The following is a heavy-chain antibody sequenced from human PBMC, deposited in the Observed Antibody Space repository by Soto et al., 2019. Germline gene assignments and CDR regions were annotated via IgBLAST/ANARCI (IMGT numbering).Heavy chain of an antibody. V-gene: IGHV4-31*03. CDR1: GDSISSGGPY. D-gene: IGHD5-18*01. J-gene: IGHJ6*02. CDR3: ARHGIQVSHDV. CDR2: TYYSGGT. Sequence: QVQLQESGPGLVKPSQTLSLTCTVSGDSISSGGPYWSWIRQHPGKALEWLDYTYYSGGTFYNPSLRGRLTISLDASNSLFSLRLTSVAAADTAVYYCARHGIQVSHDVWGQGSTVIVSS.